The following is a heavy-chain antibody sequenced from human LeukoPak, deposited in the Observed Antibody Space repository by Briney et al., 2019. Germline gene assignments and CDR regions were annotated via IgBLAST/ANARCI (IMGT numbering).Heavy chain of an antibody. Sequence: GGSLRLSCAASGFTFSSCGFNWVRQAPGKGLEWVSSIGPTGTDRYYADSVRGRFTISRDNSKNTLYLQMNSLRAEDTAVYYCAKDLPGGVPAAKGDYWGQGTLVTVSS. D-gene: IGHD2-2*01. J-gene: IGHJ4*02. CDR2: IGPTGTDR. V-gene: IGHV3-21*01. CDR3: AKDLPGGVPAAKGDY. CDR1: GFTFSSCG.